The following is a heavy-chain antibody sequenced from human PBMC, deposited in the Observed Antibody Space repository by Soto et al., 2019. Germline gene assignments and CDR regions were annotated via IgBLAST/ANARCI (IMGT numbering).Heavy chain of an antibody. CDR1: ADTFNSYS. J-gene: IGHJ5*02. Sequence: QVQLVQSGAEVKMPGSSVKVSCKASADTFNSYSLSWLRQAPGQRLEWMGGITPVLGTADYAQSLEDRVTITADALTSTVYMELSSLRSADTAVYYCARSLEGTTVTNWFDPWGQGALVTVSS. CDR2: ITPVLGTA. V-gene: IGHV1-69*01. D-gene: IGHD4-17*01. CDR3: ARSLEGTTVTNWFDP.